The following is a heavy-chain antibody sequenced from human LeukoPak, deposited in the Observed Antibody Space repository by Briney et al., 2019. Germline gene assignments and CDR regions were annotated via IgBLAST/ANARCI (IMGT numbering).Heavy chain of an antibody. CDR3: ARRSGDYDFWSGYNYYYMDV. Sequence: GASVKVSCKASGYTFTSYGISWVRQAPGQGLEWMGWISAYNGNTNYAQKLQGRVTMTTDTSTSTAYMELRSLRFDDTAVYYCARRSGDYDFWSGYNYYYMDVWGKGTTVTVSS. D-gene: IGHD3-3*01. V-gene: IGHV1-18*01. J-gene: IGHJ6*03. CDR2: ISAYNGNT. CDR1: GYTFTSYG.